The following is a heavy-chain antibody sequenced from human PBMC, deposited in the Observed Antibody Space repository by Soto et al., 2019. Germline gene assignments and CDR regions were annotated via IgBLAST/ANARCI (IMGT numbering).Heavy chain of an antibody. V-gene: IGHV1-69*12. Sequence: QVQLVQSGAEVKKPGSSVKVSCKASGGTFSSYAISWVRQAPGQGLEWMGGIIPIFGTANYAQKFQGRVTITADESTSTAYRERSRLRSEDTAGYYCARDIAVAGRIWFYPWGQGTLVTVSS. CDR2: IIPIFGTA. J-gene: IGHJ5*02. CDR1: GGTFSSYA. CDR3: ARDIAVAGRIWFYP. D-gene: IGHD6-19*01.